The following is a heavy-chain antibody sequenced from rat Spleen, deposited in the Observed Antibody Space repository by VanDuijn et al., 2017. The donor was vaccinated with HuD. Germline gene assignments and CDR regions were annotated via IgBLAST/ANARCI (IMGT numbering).Heavy chain of an antibody. CDR1: GFTFSDYN. V-gene: IGHV5-7*01. Sequence: EVQLLESGGGLVQPGRSMRLSCAASGFTFSDYNMAWVRQAPKKGLEWVATISYDGSSTYYRDSVKGRFTISRDNAENTVYLQMNSLRSEDTATYYCAKDVNYFSTYPFYVFDAWGQGASVTVSS. J-gene: IGHJ4*01. CDR2: ISYDGSST. CDR3: AKDVNYFSTYPFYVFDA. D-gene: IGHD1-2*01.